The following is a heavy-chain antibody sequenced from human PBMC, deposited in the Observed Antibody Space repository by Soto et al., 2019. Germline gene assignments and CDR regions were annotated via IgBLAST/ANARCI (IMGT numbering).Heavy chain of an antibody. D-gene: IGHD2-15*01. V-gene: IGHV1-46*01. CDR2: IDPSGGGT. J-gene: IGHJ5*02. Sequence: QVQLVQSGAEVKKPGASVKVSCKASGYTFTNYYMHWVRQAPGQGLEWMGIIDPSGGGTSSAQKCHGRHNMTRETPMSTVYDEPSSLRSEDTAVYYCAGERVDCSGGNCWRSVEDTWGQGTLVTVSS. CDR1: GYTFTNYY. CDR3: AGERVDCSGGNCWRSVEDT.